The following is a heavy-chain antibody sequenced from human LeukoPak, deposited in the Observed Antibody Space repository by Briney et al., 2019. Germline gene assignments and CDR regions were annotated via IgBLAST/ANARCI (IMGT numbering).Heavy chain of an antibody. V-gene: IGHV4-59*01. CDR1: GGSISSYY. CDR2: IYYSGST. J-gene: IGHJ6*03. Sequence: SETLSLTCTVSGGSISSYYWSWIRHPPGKGLEWIGYIYYSGSTNYNPSLKSRVTISVDTSKNQFTLKLSSVAAADTAVYYCARAVAVASYYYYMDVWGKGTTVTVSS. CDR3: ARAVAVASYYYYMDV. D-gene: IGHD6-19*01.